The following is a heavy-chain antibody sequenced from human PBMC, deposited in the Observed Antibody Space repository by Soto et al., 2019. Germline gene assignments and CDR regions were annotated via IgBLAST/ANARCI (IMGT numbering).Heavy chain of an antibody. Sequence: QVQLVQSGAEVKKPGASVTVSCKASGYRFSDYYLHWVRQAPGQGPEWMGWMNPNSGDTKYAQKFKGRVTMTRDTSVRTAFMELHLLKSDDTAVYYCARESGGATATLYYYYFYMDVWGIGTTVTVSS. D-gene: IGHD5-12*01. V-gene: IGHV1-2*02. J-gene: IGHJ6*03. CDR2: MNPNSGDT. CDR1: GYRFSDYY. CDR3: ARESGGATATLYYYYFYMDV.